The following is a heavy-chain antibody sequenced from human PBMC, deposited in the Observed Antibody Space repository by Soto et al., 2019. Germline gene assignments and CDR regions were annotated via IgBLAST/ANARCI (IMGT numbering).Heavy chain of an antibody. CDR1: GYSFTSYW. D-gene: IGHD4-17*01. J-gene: IGHJ3*02. CDR3: ATIRHFYGGNYDAFDI. CDR2: IYPGDSDT. Sequence: GESLKISCKGSGYSFTSYWIGWVRQMPGKGLEWMGIIYPGDSDTRYSPSFQGQVTISADKSISTAYLQWSSLKASDTAMYYCATIRHFYGGNYDAFDIWGQGTMVTVSS. V-gene: IGHV5-51*01.